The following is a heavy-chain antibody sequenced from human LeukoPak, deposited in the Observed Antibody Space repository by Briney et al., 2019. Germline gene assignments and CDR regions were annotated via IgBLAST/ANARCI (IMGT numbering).Heavy chain of an antibody. J-gene: IGHJ4*02. D-gene: IGHD3-16*01. V-gene: IGHV4-4*07. Sequence: SETVSLTCSVSGGSISNHYWSWIRQPVGKGLEWIGRVFASGNTNYNPSLKSRVILSIDTSKTQFSLKLTSVTAADTAIYFCARLNLATPMQRGDLWGQRTVDTVCS. CDR3: ARLNLATPMQRGDL. CDR1: GGSISNHY. CDR2: VFASGNT.